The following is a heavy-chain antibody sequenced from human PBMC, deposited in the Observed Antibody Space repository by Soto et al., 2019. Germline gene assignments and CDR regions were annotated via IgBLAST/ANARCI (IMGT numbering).Heavy chain of an antibody. CDR1: GGSISSSSYY. D-gene: IGHD4-17*01. V-gene: IGHV4-39*01. J-gene: IGHJ4*02. CDR2: IYYSGST. Sequence: PSETLSLTCTVSGGSISSSSYYWGWIRQPPGKGLEWIGSIYYSGSTYYNPSLKSRVTISVDTSKNQFSLKLSSVTAADTAVYYCARLLINDYGDYGFDYWGQGTLVTVSS. CDR3: ARLLINDYGDYGFDY.